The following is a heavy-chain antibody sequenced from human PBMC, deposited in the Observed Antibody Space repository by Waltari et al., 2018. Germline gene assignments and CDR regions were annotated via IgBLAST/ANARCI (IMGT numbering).Heavy chain of an antibody. Sequence: EVQLLESGGGLVQPGGSLRLSCAASGFTFSSYAMSWVRQAPGKGLEWFSAISGSGGSPYYADSVKGRFTISRDNSKNPLYLQMNSLRAEDTAVYYCAKGEAVVVAATGWFDPWGQGTLVTVSS. D-gene: IGHD2-15*01. CDR1: GFTFSSYA. V-gene: IGHV3-23*01. J-gene: IGHJ5*02. CDR3: AKGEAVVVAATGWFDP. CDR2: ISGSGGSP.